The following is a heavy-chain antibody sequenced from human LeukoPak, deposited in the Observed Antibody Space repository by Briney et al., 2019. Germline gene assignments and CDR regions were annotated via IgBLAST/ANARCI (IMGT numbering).Heavy chain of an antibody. CDR1: GVTLSNAW. D-gene: IGHD1-26*01. CDR3: AADLRELGTSDAFDF. Sequence: PGGSLRLSCAASGVTLSNAWMSWVRQAPGKGLEWVGRIKSNFDGGTTDFAAPVKGRFSISRDDSKNTLYLQMNSLKTEDTALYYCAADLRELGTSDAFDFWGQGTIVTVSS. J-gene: IGHJ3*01. CDR2: IKSNFDGGTT. V-gene: IGHV3-15*01.